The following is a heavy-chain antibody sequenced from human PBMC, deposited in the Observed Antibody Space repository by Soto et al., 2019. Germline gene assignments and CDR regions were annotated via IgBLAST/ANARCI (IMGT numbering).Heavy chain of an antibody. D-gene: IGHD3-22*01. J-gene: IGHJ3*02. CDR3: VRDPQYASGYYFSGLGDI. CDR1: GYTFTTYC. V-gene: IGHV1-18*01. CDR2: ISAYNGNT. Sequence: QVQLVQSGAEVKKPGASVKVSCKASGYTFTTYCINWVRQAPGQWLEWMGWISAYNGNTIYAQNLQGRVTMITDTATSTAYMELGSLRSGDTAVYYCVRDPQYASGYYFSGLGDIWGQGTMVTVSS.